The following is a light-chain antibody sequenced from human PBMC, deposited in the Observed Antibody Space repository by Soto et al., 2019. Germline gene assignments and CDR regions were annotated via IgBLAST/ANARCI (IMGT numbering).Light chain of an antibody. CDR1: QSVSSSY. CDR3: QQSKNWPRT. CDR2: GAS. J-gene: IGKJ1*01. V-gene: IGKV3-15*01. Sequence: VFKQSPATLSLYLWERATLSCRASQSVSSSYLAWYQQNPGQAPRLLSYGASTRATGIPARFSGSGSGTEFTLTINCLQAEECAVYYCQQSKNWPRTFGEGTKVDI.